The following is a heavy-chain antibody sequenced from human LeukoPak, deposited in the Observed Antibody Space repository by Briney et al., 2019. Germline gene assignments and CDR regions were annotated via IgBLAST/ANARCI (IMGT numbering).Heavy chain of an antibody. CDR1: GYTFTSYY. Sequence: ASVKVSCKASGYTFTSYYMHWVRQAPGQGLEWMGIINPSGGSTSYAQRFQGRVTMTRDTSTSTVYMELSSLRSEDTAVYYCARDNIVVVPAAIFSCWFDPWGRGTLVTVSS. CDR3: ARDNIVVVPAAIFSCWFDP. D-gene: IGHD2-2*01. CDR2: INPSGGST. J-gene: IGHJ5*02. V-gene: IGHV1-46*03.